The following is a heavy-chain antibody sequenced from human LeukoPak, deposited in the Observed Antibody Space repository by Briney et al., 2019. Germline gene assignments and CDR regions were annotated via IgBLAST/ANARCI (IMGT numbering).Heavy chain of an antibody. Sequence: APVKVSCKASGYTFTSYDINWVRQATGQGLEWMGWMNPNSGNTGYAQKFQGRVTMTRNTSISTAYMELSSLRSEDTAVYYCARGWDSSGWYGFHWFDPWGQGTLVTVSS. CDR2: MNPNSGNT. D-gene: IGHD6-19*01. J-gene: IGHJ5*02. V-gene: IGHV1-8*01. CDR3: ARGWDSSGWYGFHWFDP. CDR1: GYTFTSYD.